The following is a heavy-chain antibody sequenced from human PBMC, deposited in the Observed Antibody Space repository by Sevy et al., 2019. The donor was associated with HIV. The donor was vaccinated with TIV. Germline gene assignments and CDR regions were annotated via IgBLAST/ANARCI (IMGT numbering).Heavy chain of an antibody. D-gene: IGHD3-16*01. CDR3: VRDTQFGFDY. V-gene: IGHV3-48*02. J-gene: IGHJ4*02. CDR1: GFRFSDEP. CDR2: IRSDSSVM. Sequence: GESLKISCVASGFRFSDEPMNWVRQAPGKGLEWISNIRSDSSVMSYADTVRGRFTVSRDNARNSLSLQLNSLRHEDTALYYCVRDTQFGFDYWGQGTLVTVSS.